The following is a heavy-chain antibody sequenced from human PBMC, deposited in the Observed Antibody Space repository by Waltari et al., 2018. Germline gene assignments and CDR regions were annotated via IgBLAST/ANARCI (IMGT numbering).Heavy chain of an antibody. Sequence: EVQLVESGGGLVQPGGSLRLSCAASGFTFSSYWMSWVRQAPGKGLEWVANIKQDGSEKYDVDSVKGRFTISRDNAKNSLYLQMNSLRAEDTAVYYCASGADDSSGYYPYWGQGTLVTVSS. CDR3: ASGADDSSGYYPY. D-gene: IGHD3-22*01. V-gene: IGHV3-7*01. CDR1: GFTFSSYW. J-gene: IGHJ4*02. CDR2: IKQDGSEK.